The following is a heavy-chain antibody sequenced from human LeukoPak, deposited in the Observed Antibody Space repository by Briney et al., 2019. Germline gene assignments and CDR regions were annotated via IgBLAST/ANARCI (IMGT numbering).Heavy chain of an antibody. CDR3: ARGPSSGWGENYFDY. CDR2: ISYDGSNK. Sequence: QPGGSLRLSCAASGFTFSSYAMHWVRQAPGKGLEWVAVISYDGSNKYYADSVKGRFTISRDNSKNTLYLQMNSLRAEDTAVYYCARGPSSGWGENYFDYWGQGTLVTVSS. V-gene: IGHV3-30-3*01. J-gene: IGHJ4*02. D-gene: IGHD6-19*01. CDR1: GFTFSSYA.